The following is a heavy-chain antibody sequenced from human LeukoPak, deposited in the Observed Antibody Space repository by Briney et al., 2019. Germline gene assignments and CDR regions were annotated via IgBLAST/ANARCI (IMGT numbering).Heavy chain of an antibody. D-gene: IGHD4-11*01. V-gene: IGHV3-53*01. J-gene: IGHJ6*03. CDR1: GFTFDDYG. CDR2: IYSGGST. CDR3: ARDLHTTVTALGRPYYYYYMDV. Sequence: GGSLRLSCAASGFTFDDYGMSWVRQAPGKGLEWVSVIYSGGSTYYADSVKGRFTISRDNSKNTLYLQMNSLRAEDTAVYYCARDLHTTVTALGRPYYYYYMDVWGKGTTVTVSS.